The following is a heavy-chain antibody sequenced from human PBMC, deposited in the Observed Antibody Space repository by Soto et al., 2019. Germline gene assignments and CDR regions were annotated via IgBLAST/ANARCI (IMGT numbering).Heavy chain of an antibody. Sequence: PGGSLRLSCAASGFTFSSYAMHWVRQAPGKGLEWVAVISYDGSNKYYADSVKGRFTISRDNSKNTLYLQMNSLRAEDTAVYYCAGPGYGDYLVDYWGQGTLVTVS. D-gene: IGHD4-17*01. CDR3: AGPGYGDYLVDY. V-gene: IGHV3-30-3*01. CDR2: ISYDGSNK. CDR1: GFTFSSYA. J-gene: IGHJ4*02.